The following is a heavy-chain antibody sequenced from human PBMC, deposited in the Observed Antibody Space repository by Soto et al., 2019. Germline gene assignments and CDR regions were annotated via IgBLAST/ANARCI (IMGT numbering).Heavy chain of an antibody. J-gene: IGHJ6*02. Sequence: QVHLVQSGAEVKKPGSSAKVSCKASGGTFSTSAISWVRQAPGQGLEWVGGIMPVFPTPDYAQNFQGRVTITADESTSTAYLEPTSLRADDTAVYYCARDKDRLQLGGNYYYILDVWGQGTAIAVSS. CDR3: ARDKDRLQLGGNYYYILDV. CDR1: GGTFSTSA. V-gene: IGHV1-69*12. D-gene: IGHD1-1*01. CDR2: IMPVFPTP.